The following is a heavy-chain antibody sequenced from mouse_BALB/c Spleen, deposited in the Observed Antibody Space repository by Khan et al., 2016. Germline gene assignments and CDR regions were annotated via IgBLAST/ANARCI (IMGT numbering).Heavy chain of an antibody. D-gene: IGHD3-1*01. V-gene: IGHV3-1*02. CDR3: ATSTSGYCYCFAY. J-gene: IGHJ2*01. CDR1: GYSIPSHYS. Sequence: EVQLQESGPDLVKPSQSLSLTCTVTGYSIPSHYSWHWIRHFPGNKLEWMGYIHYSGSTNYNPSLKSRISITRDTSKNQFFLQLNSVTTEDTATYYGATSTSGYCYCFAYWGQGTTLTVSS. CDR2: IHYSGST.